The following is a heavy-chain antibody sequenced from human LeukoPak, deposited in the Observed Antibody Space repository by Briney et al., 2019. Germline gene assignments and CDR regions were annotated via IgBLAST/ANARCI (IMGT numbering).Heavy chain of an antibody. CDR3: ASLRGRRDEYYFDY. J-gene: IGHJ4*02. D-gene: IGHD1-14*01. V-gene: IGHV1-46*01. CDR1: GYTFTSNY. Sequence: GASVKVSCKAFGYTFTSNYMHWVRQAPGQGPEWMGVISPSGGSTTYAQKFQGRVTLTRDMSTSTDYLELSSLRSDDTAVYYCASLRGRRDEYYFDYWGQGTLVTVSS. CDR2: ISPSGGST.